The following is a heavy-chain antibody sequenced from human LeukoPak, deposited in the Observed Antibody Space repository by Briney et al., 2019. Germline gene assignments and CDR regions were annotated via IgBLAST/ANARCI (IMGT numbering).Heavy chain of an antibody. CDR3: ARDPITRVRGVIPLHAGYMDV. CDR1: GGTFSSYA. V-gene: IGHV1-69*01. D-gene: IGHD3-10*01. Sequence: GASVKVSCKASGGTFSSYAFSWVRQAPGQGLKWMGGIIPIFGTANYAQKFQGRVTITADESTSTTYMDMSRLRSEDTAVYYCARDPITRVRGVIPLHAGYMDVWGKGTTVTVSS. CDR2: IIPIFGTA. J-gene: IGHJ6*03.